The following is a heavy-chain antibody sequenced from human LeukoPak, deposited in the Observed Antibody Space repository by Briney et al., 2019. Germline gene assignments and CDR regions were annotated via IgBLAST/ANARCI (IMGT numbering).Heavy chain of an antibody. CDR3: ARPLSRGYYYYYMDV. J-gene: IGHJ6*03. V-gene: IGHV3-30*02. CDR2: IRYDGNNK. CDR1: GFTFSSYG. D-gene: IGHD2/OR15-2a*01. Sequence: PGGSLRLSCAASGFTFSSYGMHWVRQAPGKGLEWVAFIRYDGNNKDYADSVKGRFTFSRDNSKNTLHLQMNSLRAEDTAVYYCARPLSRGYYYYYMDVWGKGTTVTVSS.